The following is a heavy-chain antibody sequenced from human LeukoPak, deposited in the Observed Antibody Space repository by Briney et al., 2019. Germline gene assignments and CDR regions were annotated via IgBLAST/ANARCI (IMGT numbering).Heavy chain of an antibody. V-gene: IGHV3-15*01. Sequence: GGSLRLSCATSGFTFNNAWMTWVRQAPGKGLEWVGRMKSNADGGTTEYAAAVKGRFSISRDDAKNTLYLQMNSLKSEDTAVYYCSPVFASRSHRVGDYWGQGTLVTVSS. D-gene: IGHD1-14*01. J-gene: IGHJ4*02. CDR1: GFTFNNAW. CDR3: SPVFASRSHRVGDY. CDR2: MKSNADGGTT.